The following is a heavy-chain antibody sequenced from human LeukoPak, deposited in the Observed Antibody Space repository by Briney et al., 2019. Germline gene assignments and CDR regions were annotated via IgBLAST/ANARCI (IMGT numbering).Heavy chain of an antibody. CDR1: GLNFSVYY. CDR3: VAGVALDY. CDR2: ISKTGTSI. Sequence: GGSLRLSCTASGLNFSVYYMTWIRQAPGDALGAPGNGLEWLSHISKTGTSIYYADSVRGRFTISRDNAKNSLYLHMNSLRAEETAVYYCVAGVALDYWGQGALVTVSS. J-gene: IGHJ4*02. D-gene: IGHD3-3*01. V-gene: IGHV3-11*01.